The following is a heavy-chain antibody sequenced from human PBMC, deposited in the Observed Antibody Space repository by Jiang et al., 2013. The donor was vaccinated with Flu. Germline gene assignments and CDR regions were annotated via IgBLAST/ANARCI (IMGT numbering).Heavy chain of an antibody. CDR2: IYFSASATT. D-gene: IGHD5/OR15-5a*01. V-gene: IGHV4-4*02. J-gene: IGHJ6*02. CDR3: AREAVSTYGMDV. CDR1: DGSFITFNW. Sequence: SGSGLVKPSGTLSLTCAVSDGSFITFNWWTWVRQSPGKGLEWIGSIYFSASATTTYNPSFKDRVTISLDKSTGQVSLRLNSVTAADTAVYYCAREAVSTYGMDVWGPGTKVTVS.